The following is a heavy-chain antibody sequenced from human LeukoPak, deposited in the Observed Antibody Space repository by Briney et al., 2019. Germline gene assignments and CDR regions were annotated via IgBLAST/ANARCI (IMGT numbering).Heavy chain of an antibody. Sequence: ASVKVSCKASGGTFSSYAISWVRQAPGQGLEWMGGIIPIFGTANYAQKFQGRVTITADESTSTVYMELSSLRSEDTAVYYCARVNPYYYDSSGYPAPEGDAFDIWGQGTMVTVSS. J-gene: IGHJ3*02. CDR2: IIPIFGTA. D-gene: IGHD3-22*01. CDR3: ARVNPYYYDSSGYPAPEGDAFDI. V-gene: IGHV1-69*13. CDR1: GGTFSSYA.